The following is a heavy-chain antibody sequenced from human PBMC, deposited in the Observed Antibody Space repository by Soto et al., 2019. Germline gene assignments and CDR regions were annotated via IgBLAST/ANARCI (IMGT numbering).Heavy chain of an antibody. Sequence: KTSETLSLTCRVSGAYISDFSWSWIRQPAGKGLEWIGRITINGDTQKNPSFKSRVTMSIDTSRNHFSLNLQSATAADTALYYCARETGENWTYEAHWGPGTLVTVSS. V-gene: IGHV4-4*07. D-gene: IGHD1-7*01. J-gene: IGHJ1*01. CDR1: GAYISDFS. CDR2: ITINGDT. CDR3: ARETGENWTYEAH.